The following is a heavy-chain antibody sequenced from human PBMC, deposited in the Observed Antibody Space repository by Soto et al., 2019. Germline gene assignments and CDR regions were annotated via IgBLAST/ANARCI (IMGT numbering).Heavy chain of an antibody. CDR3: ASDFTGADGFAP. CDR1: GYTFPTYG. Sequence: QVQLVQSGPEVKKPGGSVKVSCKASGYTFPTYGFSWVRQAPGQGLEWVGWIGADNSDTTYAQKFQGRVTMTIDTSTTTSYMALRRLTTDDTAVYFCASDFTGADGFAPWRQATLLTVSS. D-gene: IGHD2-21*01. J-gene: IGHJ5*02. CDR2: IGADNSDT. V-gene: IGHV1-18*04.